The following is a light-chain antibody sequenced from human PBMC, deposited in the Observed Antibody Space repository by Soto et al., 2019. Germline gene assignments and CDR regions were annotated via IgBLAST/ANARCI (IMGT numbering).Light chain of an antibody. CDR3: QQYGSSRT. CDR1: QSVSSN. Sequence: EIVMPQSPATLSVSPVERATLSGRASQSVSSNLAWYQQKPGQAPRLLIYGASTRATGIPARFSGSGSGTEFTLTISRLEPEDFAVYYCQQYGSSRTFGPGTKVDIK. V-gene: IGKV3-15*01. CDR2: GAS. J-gene: IGKJ3*01.